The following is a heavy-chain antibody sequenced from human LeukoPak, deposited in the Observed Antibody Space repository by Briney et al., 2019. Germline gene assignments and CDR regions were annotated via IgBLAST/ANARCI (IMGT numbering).Heavy chain of an antibody. D-gene: IGHD1-26*01. CDR2: IIPIFGTA. CDR3: ANTVVGGLDY. J-gene: IGHJ4*02. V-gene: IGHV1-69*13. CDR1: GYTFTGYY. Sequence: SVKVSCKASGYTFTGYYMHWVRQAPGQGLEWMGGIIPIFGTANYAQKFQGRVTITADESTSTAYMELSSLRSEDTAVYYCANTVVGGLDYWGQGTLVTVSS.